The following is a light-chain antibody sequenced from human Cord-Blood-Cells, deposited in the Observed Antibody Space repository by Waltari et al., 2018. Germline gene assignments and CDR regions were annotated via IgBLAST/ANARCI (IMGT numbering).Light chain of an antibody. CDR2: DVS. CDR1: SSDVGGYNY. Sequence: QSALTQPASVSGSPGQSITISCTGTSSDVGGYNYVSWYQQHPGKAPKLMIYDVSNRPSVVSHRFCGSKYGNTADLTISGLQAEDEADYYCSSYTSSSTVVFGGGTKLTVL. J-gene: IGLJ2*01. V-gene: IGLV2-14*01. CDR3: SSYTSSSTVV.